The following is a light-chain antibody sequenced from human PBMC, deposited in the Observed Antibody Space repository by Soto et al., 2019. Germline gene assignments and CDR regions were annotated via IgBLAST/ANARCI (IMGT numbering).Light chain of an antibody. CDR1: QSVTYN. V-gene: IGKV3-15*01. CDR3: QQYNDWLWT. J-gene: IGKJ1*01. Sequence: EIVMTQSPATLSVSPGERVTLSCRATQSVTYNLAWYQQKPGQAPRLLIYGASTRATGIPARFSGRGSGTEFSLTITSLQSEDFAVYYCQQYNDWLWTFGQGTKVDNK. CDR2: GAS.